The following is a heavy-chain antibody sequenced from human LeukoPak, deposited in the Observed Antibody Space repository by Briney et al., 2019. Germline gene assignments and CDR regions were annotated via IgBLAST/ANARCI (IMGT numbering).Heavy chain of an antibody. CDR1: GGSISSYY. D-gene: IGHD6-13*01. CDR2: IYYSGST. Sequence: SETLSLTCTVSGGSISSYYWSWIRQPPGKGLVWIGYIYYSGSTNYNPSLKSRVTMSIDTSKNQFSLKLSSVTAADTAVYYCARDIGYYYWGQGTLVTVSS. V-gene: IGHV4-59*01. J-gene: IGHJ4*02. CDR3: ARDIGYYY.